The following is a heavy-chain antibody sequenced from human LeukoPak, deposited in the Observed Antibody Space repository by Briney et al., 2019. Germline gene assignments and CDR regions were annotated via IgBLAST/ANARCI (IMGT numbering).Heavy chain of an antibody. D-gene: IGHD6-13*01. CDR1: GFTFSSYG. CDR2: ISYDGSNK. V-gene: IGHV3-30*18. Sequence: PGRSLRLSCAASGFTFSSYGMHWVRQAPGKGLEWVAVISYDGSNKYYADSVKGRFTISRDNSKNTLYLQMNGLRAEDTAVYYCAKERRQQLVVHWFDPWGQGTLVTVSS. J-gene: IGHJ5*02. CDR3: AKERRQQLVVHWFDP.